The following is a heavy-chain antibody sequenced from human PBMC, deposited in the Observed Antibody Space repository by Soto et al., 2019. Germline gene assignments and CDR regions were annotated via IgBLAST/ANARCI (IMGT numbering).Heavy chain of an antibody. CDR2: IYYSGST. V-gene: IGHV4-31*03. J-gene: IGHJ4*02. CDR1: GGSISSGGYY. Sequence: SETLSLTCTVSGGSISSGGYYWSWIRQHPGKGLEWIGYIYYSGSTYYNPSLKSRVTISVDTSKNQFSLKLSSVTAADTAVYYCARDSLSGDYAYFDYWGQGTLVTVSS. CDR3: ARDSLSGDYAYFDY. D-gene: IGHD4-17*01.